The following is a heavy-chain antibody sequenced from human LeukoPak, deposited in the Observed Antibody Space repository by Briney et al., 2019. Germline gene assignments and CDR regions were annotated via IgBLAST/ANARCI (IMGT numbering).Heavy chain of an antibody. CDR2: ISGSGGST. V-gene: IGHV3-23*01. D-gene: IGHD2-21*02. CDR1: GFTFSSYA. CDR3: AKSYCGGDCYSADY. J-gene: IGHJ4*02. Sequence: PGGSLRLSCAASGFTFSSYAMSWVRQAPGKGLEWVSAISGSGGSTYYADSVKGRFTISRDNSKNTLYLQMNRLRADDTAVYYCAKSYCGGDCYSADYWGQGTLVTVSS.